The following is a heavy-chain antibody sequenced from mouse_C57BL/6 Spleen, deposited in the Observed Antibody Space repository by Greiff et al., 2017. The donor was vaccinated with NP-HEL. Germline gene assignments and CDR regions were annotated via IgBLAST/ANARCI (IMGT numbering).Heavy chain of an antibody. CDR2: ISDGGSYT. J-gene: IGHJ4*01. D-gene: IGHD3-2*02. Sequence: EVMLVESGGGLVKPGGSLKLSCAASGFTFSSYAMSWVRQTPEKRLEWVATISDGGSYTYYPDNVKGRFTISRDNAKNNLSLQMSHLKSEDTAMYYCARGAAQATGYAMDYWGQGTSVTVSS. CDR1: GFTFSSYA. V-gene: IGHV5-4*03. CDR3: ARGAAQATGYAMDY.